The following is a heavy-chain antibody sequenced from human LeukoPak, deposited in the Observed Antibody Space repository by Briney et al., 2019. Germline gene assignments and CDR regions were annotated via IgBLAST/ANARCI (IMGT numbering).Heavy chain of an antibody. D-gene: IGHD3-10*01. J-gene: IGHJ6*04. CDR1: EFSVGSNY. CDR3: ARENYYGSENSLKI. CDR2: IYSGGST. Sequence: GGSLRLSCAASEFSVGSNYMTWVRQAPGKGLEWVSLIYSGGSTYYADSVKGRFTISRDNSKNTLYLQMNSLRAEDTAVYYCARENYYGSENSLKIWGKGTTVTVSS. V-gene: IGHV3-66*01.